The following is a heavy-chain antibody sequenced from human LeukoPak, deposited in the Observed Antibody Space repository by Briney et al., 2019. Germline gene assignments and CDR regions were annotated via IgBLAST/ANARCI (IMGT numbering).Heavy chain of an antibody. J-gene: IGHJ4*02. Sequence: GGSLRLSCAGSGFTFSSYSMTWVRQAPGKGLEWVSSITSSSSYIYYADSVKGRFTISRDNAKNSLFLQMDSLRAEDTAVYYCTKDFLIDPLWGQGTLVTVSS. CDR1: GFTFSSYS. V-gene: IGHV3-21*01. CDR3: TKDFLIDPL. D-gene: IGHD2/OR15-2a*01. CDR2: ITSSSSYI.